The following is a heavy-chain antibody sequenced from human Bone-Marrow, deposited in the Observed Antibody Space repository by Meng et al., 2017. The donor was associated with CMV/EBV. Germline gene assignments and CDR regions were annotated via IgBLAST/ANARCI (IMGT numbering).Heavy chain of an antibody. J-gene: IGHJ3*02. Sequence: GGSTRPSCAASGLTFSISPMHWVRQAPGKGREWVEVILYDGSNQYYANSVKGRCTLSRDNSKNTLYMQMNSLRAEDTDVYYCARGASYHDSSGYWEGAFDIWGQGTMVTVSS. CDR1: GLTFSISP. V-gene: IGHV3-30*04. D-gene: IGHD3-22*01. CDR2: ILYDGSNQ. CDR3: ARGASYHDSSGYWEGAFDI.